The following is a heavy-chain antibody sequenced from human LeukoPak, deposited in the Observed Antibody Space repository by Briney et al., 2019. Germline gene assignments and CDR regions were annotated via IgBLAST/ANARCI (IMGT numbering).Heavy chain of an antibody. V-gene: IGHV4-4*09. CDR3: ARHGVYGRWLQLHAFDI. D-gene: IGHD5-24*01. CDR2: IYTRGST. J-gene: IGHJ3*02. Sequence: SETLSLTCTVSGGSISSCYWSWIRQPPGKGLEWIGYIYTRGSTNYNPSLKSRVTISVDTSKNQFSLKLSSVTAADTAVYYCARHGVYGRWLQLHAFDIWGQGTMVTVSS. CDR1: GGSISSCY.